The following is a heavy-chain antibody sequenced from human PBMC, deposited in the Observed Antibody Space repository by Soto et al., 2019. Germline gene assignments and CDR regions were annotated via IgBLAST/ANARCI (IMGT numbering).Heavy chain of an antibody. D-gene: IGHD3-16*02. CDR3: AAGRYVWGSYRDYFDY. V-gene: IGHV1-69*13. Sequence: GASVKVSCKASGGTFSSYAISWVRQAPGQGLEWMGGIIPIFGTANYAQKFQGRVTITADESTSTAYMELSSLRSEDTAVYYCAAGRYVWGSYRDYFDYWGQGTLVTVSS. CDR1: GGTFSSYA. CDR2: IIPIFGTA. J-gene: IGHJ4*02.